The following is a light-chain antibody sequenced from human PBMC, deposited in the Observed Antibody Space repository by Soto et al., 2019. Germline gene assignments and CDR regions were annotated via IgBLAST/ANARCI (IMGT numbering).Light chain of an antibody. CDR2: AVT. V-gene: IGLV2-14*01. Sequence: QSALTQPASVSGSPGQSVTISCAGTSGDVGGYNYVSWYQQHPGKAPKLMIHAVTNRPSGVSNRFSGSKSGNTASLSISSLQAEDEADYYCCSYTGASTYVFGTGTKLT. CDR3: CSYTGASTYV. J-gene: IGLJ1*01. CDR1: SGDVGGYNY.